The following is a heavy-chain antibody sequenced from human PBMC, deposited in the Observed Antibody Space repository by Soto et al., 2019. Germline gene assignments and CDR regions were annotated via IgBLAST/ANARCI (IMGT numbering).Heavy chain of an antibody. J-gene: IGHJ6*02. CDR3: ASSVCSSSWHYYGMDV. CDR1: GYTFTSYG. Sequence: ASVKVSCKASGYTFTSYGISWVRQAPGQGLEWMGWISAYNGNTNYAQKLQGRVTMTTDTSTSTAYMELRSLRSDDTAVYYCASSVCSSSWHYYGMDVWGQGTTVTVSS. D-gene: IGHD6-13*01. CDR2: ISAYNGNT. V-gene: IGHV1-18*01.